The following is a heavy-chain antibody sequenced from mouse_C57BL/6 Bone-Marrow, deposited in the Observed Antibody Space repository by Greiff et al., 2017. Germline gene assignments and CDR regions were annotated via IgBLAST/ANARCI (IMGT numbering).Heavy chain of an antibody. CDR1: GFSLTSYG. V-gene: IGHV2-3*01. CDR2: IWGDGST. J-gene: IGHJ2*01. Sequence: VKLVESGPGLVAPSQSLSLTCTVSGFSLTSYGVSWVRQPPGKGLEWLGVIWGDGSTNYHSALISRRSISKDNSKSQVFLKLNSRQTDDTATYYCAKALGGSYFDYGGQGTTLPVSS. D-gene: IGHD4-1*01. CDR3: AKALGGSYFDY.